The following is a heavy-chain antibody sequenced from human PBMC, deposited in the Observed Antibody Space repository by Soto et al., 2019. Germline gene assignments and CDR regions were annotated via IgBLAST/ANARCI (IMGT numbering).Heavy chain of an antibody. J-gene: IGHJ3*02. V-gene: IGHV4-61*08. CDR1: GGSISSGDYY. Sequence: SETLSLTCTVSGGSISSGDYYWSWIRQPPGRGLEWIGYIYCSGSTNYNPSLKSRVTISVDTSKNQFSLKLSSVTAADTAVYYCARRLIVAYDAFDIWGQGTMVTVSS. CDR2: IYCSGST. D-gene: IGHD3-22*01. CDR3: ARRLIVAYDAFDI.